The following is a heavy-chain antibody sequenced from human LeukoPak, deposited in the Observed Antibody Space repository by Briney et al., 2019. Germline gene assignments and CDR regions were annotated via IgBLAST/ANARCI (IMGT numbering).Heavy chain of an antibody. CDR3: ARWDDSAWGFGN. CDR2: ISHGGTT. CDR1: GGSISSYS. D-gene: IGHD6-19*01. V-gene: IGHV4-59*08. Sequence: SETLSLSCIVSGGSISSYSWNWIRQSPGKGLEWVGYISHGGTTSYNSSLESRVTISVDTSKNQLSLKLTSVTAADTAVYYCARWDDSAWGFGNWGPGTLVTVSS. J-gene: IGHJ4*02.